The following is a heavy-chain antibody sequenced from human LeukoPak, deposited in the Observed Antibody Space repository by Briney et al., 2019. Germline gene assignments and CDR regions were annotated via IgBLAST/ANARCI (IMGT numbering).Heavy chain of an antibody. V-gene: IGHV4-59*01. CDR1: GGSISSYY. Sequence: SETLSLTCTVSGGSISSYYWSWIRQPPGEGLEWIGYIYYSGSTNYNPSLKSRVTISVDTSKNQFSLKLSSVTAADTAVYYCAREVPYYGSGVVYYMDVWGKGTTVTISS. J-gene: IGHJ6*03. CDR2: IYYSGST. D-gene: IGHD3-10*01. CDR3: AREVPYYGSGVVYYMDV.